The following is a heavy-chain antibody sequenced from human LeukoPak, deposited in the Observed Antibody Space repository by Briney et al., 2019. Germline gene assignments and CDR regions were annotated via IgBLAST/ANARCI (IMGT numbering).Heavy chain of an antibody. V-gene: IGHV4-34*01. CDR2: INHSGST. CDR3: ARRRAAAGPDY. CDR1: GGSFSGYY. J-gene: IGHJ4*02. D-gene: IGHD6-13*01. Sequence: SETLSLTCAVYGGSFSGYYWSWIRQPPGKGLEWIGEINHSGSTNYNPSLKSRVTISVDTSKNQFSLKLSSVTAADTAVYYCARRRAAAGPDYWGQRTLVTVSS.